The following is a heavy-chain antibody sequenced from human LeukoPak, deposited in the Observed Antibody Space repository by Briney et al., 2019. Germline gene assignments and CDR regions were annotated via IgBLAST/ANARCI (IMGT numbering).Heavy chain of an antibody. D-gene: IGHD3-10*01. Sequence: PGGPLRLSCVVSGFTFRNYWMSWVRQAPGKGLEWVANIKQDGSEKYYVDSVKGRFTISRDNAENLVFLQMNFLRVEDTAVYFCARDRPYYGNTNLFDPWGQGTLVTVSS. CDR2: IKQDGSEK. CDR3: ARDRPYYGNTNLFDP. V-gene: IGHV3-7*01. J-gene: IGHJ5*02. CDR1: GFTFRNYW.